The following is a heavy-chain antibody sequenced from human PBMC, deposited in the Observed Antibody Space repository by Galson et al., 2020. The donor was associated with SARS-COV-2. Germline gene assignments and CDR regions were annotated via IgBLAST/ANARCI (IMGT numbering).Heavy chain of an antibody. CDR1: GFTFSSYG. CDR2: IRYDGSNK. J-gene: IGHJ6*02. CDR3: AKDRHDFWSGYWRPSFVGYYYGMDV. D-gene: IGHD3-3*01. V-gene: IGHV3-30*02. Sequence: GESLKISCAASGFTFSSYGMHWVRQAPGKGLEWVAFIRYDGSNKYYADSVKGRFTISRDNSKNTLYLQMNSLRAEDTAVYYCAKDRHDFWSGYWRPSFVGYYYGMDVWGQGTTVTVSS.